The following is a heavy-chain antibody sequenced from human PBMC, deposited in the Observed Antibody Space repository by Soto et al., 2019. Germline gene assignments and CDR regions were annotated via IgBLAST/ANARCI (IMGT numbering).Heavy chain of an antibody. Sequence: PGGSLRLSCAASGFTFSSYAMSWVRQAPGKGLEWVSAISGSGGSTYYADSVKGRFTISRDNSKNTLYLQMNSLRAEDTAVYYCAKARAQHSDFWSGYPADYWGQGTLVTVSS. CDR2: ISGSGGST. D-gene: IGHD3-3*01. J-gene: IGHJ4*02. CDR1: GFTFSSYA. CDR3: AKARAQHSDFWSGYPADY. V-gene: IGHV3-23*01.